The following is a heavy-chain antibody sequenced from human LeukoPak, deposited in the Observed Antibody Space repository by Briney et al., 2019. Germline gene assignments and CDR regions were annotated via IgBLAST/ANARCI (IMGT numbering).Heavy chain of an antibody. CDR3: ARSVGGKVGH. Sequence: PSQTLSLTCTVSGGSISSGSYYWSWIRQPAGKGLEWIGRIYTSGSTNYNPSLKSRVTISVDTSKNQFSLKLSSVTAADTAVYYCARSVGGKVGHWGQGTLVTVSS. V-gene: IGHV4-61*02. D-gene: IGHD4-23*01. CDR2: IYTSGST. J-gene: IGHJ5*02. CDR1: GGSISSGSYY.